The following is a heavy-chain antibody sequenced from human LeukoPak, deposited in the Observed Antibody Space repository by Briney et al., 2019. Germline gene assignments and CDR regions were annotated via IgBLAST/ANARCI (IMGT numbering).Heavy chain of an antibody. CDR2: INPNSGGT. Sequence: GASVKVSRKASGYTFTGYYMHWVRQAPGQGLEWMGWINPNSGGTNYAQKFQGRVTMTRDTSISTAYMELSRLRSDDTAVYYCARDSGSYPAYAFDIWGQGTMVTVSS. V-gene: IGHV1-2*02. D-gene: IGHD1-26*01. CDR1: GYTFTGYY. J-gene: IGHJ3*02. CDR3: ARDSGSYPAYAFDI.